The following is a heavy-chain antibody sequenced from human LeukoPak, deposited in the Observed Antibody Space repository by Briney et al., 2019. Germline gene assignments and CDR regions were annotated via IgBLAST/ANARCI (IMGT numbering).Heavy chain of an antibody. J-gene: IGHJ4*02. D-gene: IGHD6-19*01. Sequence: SGGSLRLSCAASGFTFSSFWMNWVRQAPGKGLGWVANINQDGSEKFYVDSGKGRCTIARDNAKKSVYLQMNSLRAEDTAVYYCARDHTVAGIVFDSWGQGALVTVSS. CDR3: ARDHTVAGIVFDS. V-gene: IGHV3-7*01. CDR1: GFTFSSFW. CDR2: INQDGSEK.